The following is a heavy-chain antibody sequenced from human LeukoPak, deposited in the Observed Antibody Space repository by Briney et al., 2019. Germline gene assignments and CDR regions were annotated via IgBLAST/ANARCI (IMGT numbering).Heavy chain of an antibody. Sequence: GESLKISCKGSGYSFSTYWIGWVRQMPGKGLKWMGIIYPGDSDTRYSPSFQGQVSISVDKSISTAYLQWSSLEASDTAIYYCARHQREYSSSWVPLDYWGQGTLVTVSS. D-gene: IGHD6-13*01. V-gene: IGHV5-51*01. CDR3: ARHQREYSSSWVPLDY. CDR2: IYPGDSDT. CDR1: GYSFSTYW. J-gene: IGHJ4*02.